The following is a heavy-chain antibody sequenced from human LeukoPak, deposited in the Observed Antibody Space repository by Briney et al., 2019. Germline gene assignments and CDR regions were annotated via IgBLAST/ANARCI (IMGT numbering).Heavy chain of an antibody. D-gene: IGHD6-19*01. J-gene: IGHJ4*02. CDR3: ARLKQWLVSIDY. V-gene: IGHV4-30-4*08. CDR2: IYYSGST. CDR1: GGSISSGDYY. Sequence: KSSETLSLTCTVSGGSISSGDYYWSWIRQLPGKGLEWIGYIYYSGSTYCNPSLKSRVTISVDTSKNQFSLKLSSVTAADTAVYYCARLKQWLVSIDYWGQGTLVTVSS.